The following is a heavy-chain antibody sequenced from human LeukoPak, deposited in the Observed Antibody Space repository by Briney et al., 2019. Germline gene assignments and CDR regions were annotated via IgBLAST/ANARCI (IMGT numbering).Heavy chain of an antibody. CDR3: ARLTFSYDGSGYYFDY. CDR2: ISHTGST. V-gene: IGHV4-39*01. D-gene: IGHD3-22*01. J-gene: IGHJ4*02. Sequence: KPSETLSLTCTVPGGSFSSTSYYWAWIRQPPGKGLEWIGSISHTGSTYYNPSLKSRVTISVDTSKNQFSLRLSSVPAADTAVHYCARLTFSYDGSGYYFDYWGQGTLVTASS. CDR1: GGSFSSTSYY.